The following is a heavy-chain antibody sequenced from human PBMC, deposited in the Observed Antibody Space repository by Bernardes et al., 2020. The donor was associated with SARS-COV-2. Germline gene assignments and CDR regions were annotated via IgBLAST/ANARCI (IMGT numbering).Heavy chain of an antibody. CDR3: ARDYYGSGTSPGAFDI. CDR2: IIPIFGTA. J-gene: IGHJ3*02. D-gene: IGHD3-10*01. V-gene: IGHV1-69*13. CDR1: GGTFSSYA. Sequence: SAKVSCKALGGTFSSYAISWVRQAPGQGLEWMGGIIPIFGTANYAQKFQGRVTITADESTSTAYMELSSLRSEDTAVYYCARDYYGSGTSPGAFDIWGQGTMVTVSS.